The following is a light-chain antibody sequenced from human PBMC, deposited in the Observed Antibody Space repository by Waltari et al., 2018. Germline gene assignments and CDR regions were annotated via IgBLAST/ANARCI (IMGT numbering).Light chain of an antibody. CDR3: CSYTDSSPSLYV. Sequence: QSALTQPASVSGSPGQSLTLSCTASSGDGGSYKLVSWYQQQPGKAPKLIIYDGTKRPSGSSNRFSGSRSASTASLTISGLQGEDEADYYCCSYTDSSPSLYVFGSGTRVTVL. J-gene: IGLJ1*01. V-gene: IGLV2-23*01. CDR1: SGDGGSYKL. CDR2: DGT.